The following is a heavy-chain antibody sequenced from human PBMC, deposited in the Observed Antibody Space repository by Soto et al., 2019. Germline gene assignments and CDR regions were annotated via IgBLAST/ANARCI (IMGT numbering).Heavy chain of an antibody. CDR2: IRSKANSYAT. CDR3: TRHVNDVRDYYYYMDV. CDR1: GFTFSVSA. Sequence: PGGSLRLSCAASGFTFSVSAMHWVRQASGKGLEWVGRIRSKANSYATAYAASVKGRFTISRDDSKNTAYLQMNSLKTEDTAVYYCTRHVNDVRDYYYYMDVWGKGTTVTVSS. D-gene: IGHD1-1*01. V-gene: IGHV3-73*01. J-gene: IGHJ6*03.